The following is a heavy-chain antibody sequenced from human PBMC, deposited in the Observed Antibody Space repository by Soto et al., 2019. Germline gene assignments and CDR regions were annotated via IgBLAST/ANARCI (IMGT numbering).Heavy chain of an antibody. D-gene: IGHD3-22*01. CDR1: GYTFTSYG. J-gene: IGHJ3*02. CDR2: ISAYNGNT. Sequence: SVRVAYKASGYTFTSYGINWVRQAPGQGLEWMGWISAYNGNTNYAQKLQGRVTMTTDTSTSTAYMELRSLRSDDTAVYYCASDSSGYYDDAFDIWGQGTMVTV. V-gene: IGHV1-18*01. CDR3: ASDSSGYYDDAFDI.